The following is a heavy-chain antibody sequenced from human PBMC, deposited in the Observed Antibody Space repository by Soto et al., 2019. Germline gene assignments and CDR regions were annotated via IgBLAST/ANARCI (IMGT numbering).Heavy chain of an antibody. CDR3: ASGRTTVTRFDS. CDR1: GVSISSYY. J-gene: IGHJ4*02. Sequence: QVQLQESGPGLVKPSETLSLTCSVSGVSISSYYWSWIRQPPGKGLEWIGYINYSGSTNSSPSLKSRVTMSVDTSKNQFALKLRSVTAADTAVYYCASGRTTVTRFDSWGQGPLVTVSS. CDR2: INYSGST. D-gene: IGHD4-17*01. V-gene: IGHV4-59*01.